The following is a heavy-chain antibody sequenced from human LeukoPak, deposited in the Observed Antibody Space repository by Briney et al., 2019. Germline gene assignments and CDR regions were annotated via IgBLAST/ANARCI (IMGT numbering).Heavy chain of an antibody. J-gene: IGHJ4*02. CDR3: ARLALQDYFYDY. CDR1: GGSISSGGYY. D-gene: IGHD2/OR15-2a*01. CDR2: IYYSGST. V-gene: IGHV4-31*03. Sequence: SETLSLTCTVSGGSISSGGYYWSWIRQHPGEGLEWIGYIYYSGSTYYNPSLKSRVTISVDTSKNQFSLKLSSVTAADTAVYYCARLALQDYFYDYWGQGTLVTVSS.